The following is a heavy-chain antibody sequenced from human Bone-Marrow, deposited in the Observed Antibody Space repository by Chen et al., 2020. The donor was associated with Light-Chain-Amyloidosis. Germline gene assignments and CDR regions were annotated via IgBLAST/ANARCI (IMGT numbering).Heavy chain of an antibody. Sequence: EERGEEGGGGGKEGRERRGEGEGGGGRGRRNGMHWVRQAPGKGLEWVAVISYDGSNKYYADSVKGRFTISLPPSPIPLFLPLPPLLSSSPSFYYCAKDPGRYSSGWYFWGQGTLVTFSS. CDR3: AKDPGRYSSGWYF. J-gene: IGHJ4*02. CDR2: ISYDGSNK. D-gene: IGHD6-19*01. V-gene: IGHV3-30*18. CDR1: GGRGRRNG.